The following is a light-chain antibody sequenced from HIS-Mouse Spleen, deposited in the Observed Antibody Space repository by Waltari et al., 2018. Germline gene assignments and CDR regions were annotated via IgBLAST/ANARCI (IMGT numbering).Light chain of an antibody. CDR2: RNN. CDR1: SSNIGSNY. Sequence: QSVLTQPPSASGTPGPRFTISCSGSSSNIGSNYVSWYQQLPGTAPKLLIYRNNQRPSGVPDRFSGSKSGTSASLAISGLRSEDEADYYCAAWDDSLSGPVFGGGTKLTVL. J-gene: IGLJ3*02. CDR3: AAWDDSLSGPV. V-gene: IGLV1-47*01.